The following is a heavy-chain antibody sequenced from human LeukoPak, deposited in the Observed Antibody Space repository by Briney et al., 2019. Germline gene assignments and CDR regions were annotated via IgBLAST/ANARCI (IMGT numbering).Heavy chain of an antibody. CDR2: IYYSGST. D-gene: IGHD6-13*01. Sequence: SETLSLTCTVSGGSISSSSYYWGWIRQPPGKGLEWIGSIYYSGSTYYNPSLKSRVTISVDTSKNQFSLKLSSVTAADTAVYYCAAIAAAGFPWFDPWGQGTLVTVSS. J-gene: IGHJ5*02. CDR1: GGSISSSSYY. CDR3: AAIAAAGFPWFDP. V-gene: IGHV4-39*07.